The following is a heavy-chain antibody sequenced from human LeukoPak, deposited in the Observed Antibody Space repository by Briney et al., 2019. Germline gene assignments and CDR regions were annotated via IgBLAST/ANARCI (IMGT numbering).Heavy chain of an antibody. CDR1: GGSFSGYY. J-gene: IGHJ5*02. D-gene: IGHD3-10*01. V-gene: IGHV4-34*01. CDR2: INHSGST. CDR3: ARGGTMVRGVPSGRFYNWFDP. Sequence: SETLSLTCAVYGGSFSGYYWSWIRQPPGKGLEWIGEINHSGSTNYNPSLKSRVTISVDTSKNQFSLKLSSVTAADTAVYYCARGGTMVRGVPSGRFYNWFDPWGQGTLVTVSS.